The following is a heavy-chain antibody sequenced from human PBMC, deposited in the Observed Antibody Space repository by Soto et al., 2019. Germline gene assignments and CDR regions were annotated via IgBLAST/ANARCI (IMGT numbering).Heavy chain of an antibody. D-gene: IGHD2-2*01. Sequence: GGYLRLSCAASGFTFSSYSMNWVRQAPGKGLEWVSSISSSSSYIYYADSVKGRFTISRDNAKNSLYLQMNSLRAEDTAVYYCARDGSSGIVVVPAAIPYYYGMDVWGQGPTGTVS. CDR1: GFTFSSYS. CDR3: ARDGSSGIVVVPAAIPYYYGMDV. CDR2: ISSSSSYI. V-gene: IGHV3-21*01. J-gene: IGHJ6*02.